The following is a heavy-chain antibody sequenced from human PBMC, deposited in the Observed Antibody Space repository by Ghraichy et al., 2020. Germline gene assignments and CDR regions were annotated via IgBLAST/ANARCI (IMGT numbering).Heavy chain of an antibody. D-gene: IGHD2-2*03. Sequence: LSLTCAASGFTFSSYDMHWVRQAPGKGLGWVAFVRKDGSKTHYGDSVKGRFTISRDNSKNMLYLQMNSLTAEDTAVYYCAKVDGWGQGTLVTVSS. CDR1: GFTFSSYD. J-gene: IGHJ4*02. V-gene: IGHV3-30*02. CDR2: VRKDGSKT. CDR3: AKVDG.